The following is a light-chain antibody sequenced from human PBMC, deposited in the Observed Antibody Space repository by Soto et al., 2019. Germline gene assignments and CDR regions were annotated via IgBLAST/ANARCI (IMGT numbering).Light chain of an antibody. V-gene: IGKV3-11*01. CDR2: DAS. CDR3: QQRSNWPST. Sequence: EIVLTQSPATLSLSPGERAALSCRASQSVSSYLARYQQKPGQAPRLLIYDASKRATGIPARFSGSGSGIDFTLTISSLEPEDFAVYFCQQRSNWPSTFGGGTKVEI. CDR1: QSVSSY. J-gene: IGKJ4*01.